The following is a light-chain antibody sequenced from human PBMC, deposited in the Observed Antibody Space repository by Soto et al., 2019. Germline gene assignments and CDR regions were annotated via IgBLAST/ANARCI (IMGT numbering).Light chain of an antibody. J-gene: IGLJ2*01. CDR3: CSFAGSNILI. CDR2: YDD. Sequence: QSVLTQPPSVSEAPRQRVTISCSGSSSNIGNNAVNWYQQLPGKAPKLLIYYDDLLPSGVSDRFSGSKSGTSASLAISGLQSEDEADYDCCSFAGSNILIFGGGTQLTVL. V-gene: IGLV1-36*01. CDR1: SSNIGNNA.